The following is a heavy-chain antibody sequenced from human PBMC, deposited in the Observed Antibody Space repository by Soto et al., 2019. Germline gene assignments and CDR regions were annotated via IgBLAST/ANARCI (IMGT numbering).Heavy chain of an antibody. Sequence: SETLSLTCTVSGGSISSYYWSWIRQPPGKGLEWIGYIYYSGSTNYNPSLKSRVTISVDTSKNQFSLKLSSVTAADTAVYYCASGYCSGGSCYPVSIDYWGQGTLVTVSS. CDR1: GGSISSYY. CDR3: ASGYCSGGSCYPVSIDY. D-gene: IGHD2-15*01. V-gene: IGHV4-59*01. CDR2: IYYSGST. J-gene: IGHJ4*02.